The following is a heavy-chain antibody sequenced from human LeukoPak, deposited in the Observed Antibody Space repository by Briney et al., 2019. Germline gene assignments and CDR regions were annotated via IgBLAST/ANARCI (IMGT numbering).Heavy chain of an antibody. CDR1: GYSISSGYY. V-gene: IGHV4-38-2*01. D-gene: IGHD3-10*01. Sequence: SETLSLTCAVSGYSISSGYYWGWIRQPPGKGLEWIGSIHHSGSTYYNPSLKSRVTISVDTSKNQFSLKLSSVTAADTAVYYCARAGLLWFGEFRPELNYWGQGTLVTVSS. CDR3: ARAGLLWFGEFRPELNY. J-gene: IGHJ4*02. CDR2: IHHSGST.